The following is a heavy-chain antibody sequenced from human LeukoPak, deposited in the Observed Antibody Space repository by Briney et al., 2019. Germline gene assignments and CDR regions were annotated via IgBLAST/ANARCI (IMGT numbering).Heavy chain of an antibody. J-gene: IGHJ4*02. CDR3: ARWAIAARRNGFDY. V-gene: IGHV4-39*07. D-gene: IGHD6-6*01. Sequence: SETLSLTCTVSGGSISGSSYYWGWIRQPPGKGLEWIGSIYYSGSTYYNPPLKSRVTISVDTSKNQFSLKLSSVTAADTAVYYCARWAIAARRNGFDYWGQGTLVTVSS. CDR2: IYYSGST. CDR1: GGSISGSSYY.